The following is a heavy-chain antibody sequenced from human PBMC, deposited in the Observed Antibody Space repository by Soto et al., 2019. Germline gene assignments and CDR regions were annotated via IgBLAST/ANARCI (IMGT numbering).Heavy chain of an antibody. V-gene: IGHV4-34*01. CDR3: ASGTVIVSRGGKWASRKPDYSYGGMDV. D-gene: IGHD3-16*02. Sequence: PSETLSLTCAASGGSFSAYDLNWIRQPLGKGLEWIGEINSSGSTNYSPSFESRVTILLDNSKNQFSLRLRSVTDADTAVYYCASGTVIVSRGGKWASRKPDYSYGGMDVWGQGTAVTVSS. J-gene: IGHJ6*02. CDR1: GGSFSAYD. CDR2: INSSGST.